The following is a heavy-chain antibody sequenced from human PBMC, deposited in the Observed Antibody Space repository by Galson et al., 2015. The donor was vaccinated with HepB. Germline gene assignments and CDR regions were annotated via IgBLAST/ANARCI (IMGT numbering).Heavy chain of an antibody. CDR3: ARDYLSRPAAIMLRFFDY. V-gene: IGHV3-21*01. D-gene: IGHD2-2*01. CDR1: GFTFSSYS. CDR2: ISSSSSYI. Sequence: SLRLSCAASGFTFSSYSMNWVRQAPGKGLEWVSSISSSSSYIYYADSVKGRFTISRDNAKNSLYLQMNSLRAEDTAVYYCARDYLSRPAAIMLRFFDYWGQGTLVTVSS. J-gene: IGHJ4*02.